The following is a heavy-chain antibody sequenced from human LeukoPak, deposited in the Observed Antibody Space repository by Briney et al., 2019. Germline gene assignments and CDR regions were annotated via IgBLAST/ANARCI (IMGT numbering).Heavy chain of an antibody. D-gene: IGHD3-16*01. CDR3: ATGEFYFDF. CDR1: GFTFTNYD. CDR2: ISDSGHST. J-gene: IGHJ4*02. V-gene: IGHV3-23*01. Sequence: GGSLRLSCAASGFTFTNYDMSWVRQAPGRGLEWVSTISDSGHSTSCADSVKGRFTISRDNSKNTLYLQMNSLRAEDTALYHCATGEFYFDFWGQGTLVTVSS.